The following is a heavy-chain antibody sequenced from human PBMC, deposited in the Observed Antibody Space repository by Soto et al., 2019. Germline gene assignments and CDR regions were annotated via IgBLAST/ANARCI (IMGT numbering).Heavy chain of an antibody. J-gene: IGHJ6*02. V-gene: IGHV4-34*01. CDR3: ARSIPSQSSSGYQSLYYYYGMDV. Sequence: SETLSLTCAFYGVTFIGYYWTWIRQPTGTGLEWIGEINHSGSTNYNPSLKSRVTISVDTSKNQVSLKLSSVTAADPAVYYCARSIPSQSSSGYQSLYYYYGMDVWGQGTTVTVSS. CDR1: GVTFIGYY. CDR2: INHSGST. D-gene: IGHD3-22*01.